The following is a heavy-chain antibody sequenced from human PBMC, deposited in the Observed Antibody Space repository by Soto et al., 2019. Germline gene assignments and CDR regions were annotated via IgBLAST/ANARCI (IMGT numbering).Heavy chain of an antibody. D-gene: IGHD6-19*01. Sequence: EVQLVESGGGLVQPGGSLRLSCAASGFTFSSYSMNWVRQAPGKGLEWVSDISSSSSTIYYADSVKGRFTISRDNAKTSLYLQMTSLRAEDTAVYYCARIAVAGHYWYFDLWGRGTLVTVSS. CDR3: ARIAVAGHYWYFDL. CDR1: GFTFSSYS. J-gene: IGHJ2*01. CDR2: ISSSSSTI. V-gene: IGHV3-48*01.